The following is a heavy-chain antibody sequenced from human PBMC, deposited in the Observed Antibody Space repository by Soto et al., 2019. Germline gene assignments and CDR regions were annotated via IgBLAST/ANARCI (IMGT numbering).Heavy chain of an antibody. J-gene: IGHJ4*02. CDR3: TVWIEGACY. CDR1: GFTFNDHY. D-gene: IGHD3-16*01. CDR2: SKNRGQGFTI. Sequence: HLVASGGGLVQPGGSLRLSCAASGFTFNDHYMDWVRQAPGKGLEWVARSKNRGQGFTIEYAASLKGRFTISRDDSANSLYLQINSLETDDTAVYYCTVWIEGACYWGRGILVTVSS. V-gene: IGHV3-72*01.